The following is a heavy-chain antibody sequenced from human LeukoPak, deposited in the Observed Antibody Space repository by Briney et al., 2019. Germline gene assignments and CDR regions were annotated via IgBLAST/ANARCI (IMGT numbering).Heavy chain of an antibody. CDR2: ISSSSSYI. CDR3: ARVAAIYCTNGVCYLDY. D-gene: IGHD2-8*01. V-gene: IGHV3-21*01. CDR1: GFTFSNYN. Sequence: GGSLRLSCAASGFTFSNYNMNWVRQAPGKGLEWVSSISSSSSYIYYADSVKGRFTISRDNAKNSLYLQMNSLRAEDTAVYYCARVAAIYCTNGVCYLDYWGQGTLVTVSS. J-gene: IGHJ4*02.